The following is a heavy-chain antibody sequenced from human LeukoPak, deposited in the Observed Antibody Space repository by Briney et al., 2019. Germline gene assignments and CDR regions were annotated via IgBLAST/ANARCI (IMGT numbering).Heavy chain of an antibody. Sequence: GGSLRLSCAAPGFTFSSYAMHWVRQAPGKGLEWVAVISYDGSNKYYADSVKGRFTISRDNSKNTLYLQMNSQRAEDTAVYYCARDVAVDFWSGYYSRSYYYYGMDVWGQGTTVTVSS. CDR3: ARDVAVDFWSGYYSRSYYYYGMDV. D-gene: IGHD3-3*01. J-gene: IGHJ6*02. CDR1: GFTFSSYA. V-gene: IGHV3-30-3*01. CDR2: ISYDGSNK.